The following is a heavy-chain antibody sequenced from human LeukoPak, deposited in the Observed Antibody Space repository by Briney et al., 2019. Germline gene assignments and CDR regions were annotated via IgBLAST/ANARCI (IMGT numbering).Heavy chain of an antibody. J-gene: IGHJ4*02. CDR2: IKPDGSEK. D-gene: IGHD5-24*01. Sequence: GGSLRLSCAASGFTFSSYWMSWARQAPGKGLEWVANIKPDGSEKYYVDSVKGRFTISRDNAKNSLYLQMNSLRAEDTAVYYCARGHGYNLAYFDYWGQGTLVTVSS. CDR1: GFTFSSYW. V-gene: IGHV3-7*01. CDR3: ARGHGYNLAYFDY.